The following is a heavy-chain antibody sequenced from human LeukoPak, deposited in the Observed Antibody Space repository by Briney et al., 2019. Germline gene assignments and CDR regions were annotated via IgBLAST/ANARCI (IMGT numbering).Heavy chain of an antibody. CDR3: ARTTEGGYTYDYFYYYYMDV. D-gene: IGHD5-18*01. CDR1: VGTFSIYA. Sequence: SVKVSCKPSVGTFSIYAISWVRQAPGQGLEWMGGIIPIFGTANYAQKFQGRVTITADKSTSTPYMELSSLRAEDTAVYYCARTTEGGYTYDYFYYYYMDVWGKGTTVTISS. V-gene: IGHV1-69*06. J-gene: IGHJ6*03. CDR2: IIPIFGTA.